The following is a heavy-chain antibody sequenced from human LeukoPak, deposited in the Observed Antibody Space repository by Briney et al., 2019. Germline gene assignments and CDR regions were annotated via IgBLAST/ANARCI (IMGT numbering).Heavy chain of an antibody. J-gene: IGHJ4*02. CDR3: AKDTSSWPKYYFDY. V-gene: IGHV3-23*01. Sequence: AGGSLRLSCVASGFTFSSFAMTWVRQAPGKGLEWVSYISSSGSTIYYADSVKGRFTISRDNSKNTLYLQMNSLRAEDTAVYYCAKDTSSWPKYYFDYWGQGTLVTVSS. CDR2: ISSSGSTI. D-gene: IGHD6-13*01. CDR1: GFTFSSFA.